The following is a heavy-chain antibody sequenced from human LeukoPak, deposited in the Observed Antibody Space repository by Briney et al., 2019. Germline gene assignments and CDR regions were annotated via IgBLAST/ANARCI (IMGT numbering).Heavy chain of an antibody. Sequence: GGSLRLSCAASGFTFSSYWMSWVRKAPGKGLEWVANIKQDGSEKYYVDSVKGRFTISRDNAKNSLYLQMNSLRAEDTAVYYCARGYSSGWSTYFDYWGQGTLVTVSS. J-gene: IGHJ4*02. V-gene: IGHV3-7*01. CDR2: IKQDGSEK. CDR3: ARGYSSGWSTYFDY. CDR1: GFTFSSYW. D-gene: IGHD6-19*01.